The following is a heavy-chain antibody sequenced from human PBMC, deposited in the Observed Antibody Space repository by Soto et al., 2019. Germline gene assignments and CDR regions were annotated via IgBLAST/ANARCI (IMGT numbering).Heavy chain of an antibody. D-gene: IGHD6-13*01. CDR2: INWNSGSI. CDR3: VKDESINWYSGHFRH. Sequence: GGSLRLSCATSGFTFDDYAMHWVRQVPGKGLEWVSGINWNSGSIGYADSVKGRFAISRDNAKNSLHLQMNSLRAEDTAFYYCVKDESINWYSGHFRHWGQGTLVTVSS. CDR1: GFTFDDYA. V-gene: IGHV3-9*01. J-gene: IGHJ1*01.